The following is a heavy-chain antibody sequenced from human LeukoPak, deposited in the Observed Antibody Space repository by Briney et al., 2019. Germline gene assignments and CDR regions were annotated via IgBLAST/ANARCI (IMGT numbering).Heavy chain of an antibody. CDR1: GYSISRGYH. J-gene: IGHJ4*02. V-gene: IGHV4-38-2*01. CDR2: IHHSGST. Sequence: SETLSLTCAVSGYSISRGYHWGWIRQPPGKGLEWIGSIHHSGSTYYNSSLKSRVTISVDTPKNQFSLNVSSVTAADTAVYYCARVNWNPDYWGQGTLVTVSS. D-gene: IGHD1-1*01. CDR3: ARVNWNPDY.